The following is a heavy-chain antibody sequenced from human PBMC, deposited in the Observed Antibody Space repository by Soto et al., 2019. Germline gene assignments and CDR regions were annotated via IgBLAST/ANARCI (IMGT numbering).Heavy chain of an antibody. D-gene: IGHD2-2*01. J-gene: IGHJ4*02. V-gene: IGHV4-39*01. CDR2: IYYSGST. Sequence: QLQLQESGPGLVKPSETLSLTCTVSGGSISSSSYYWGWIRQPPGKGLEWIGSIYYSGSTYYNPSLKCRVTISVDTSKNQFSLKLSSVTAADTAVYYCAVGYCSSTSCWGYFDYWGQGTLVTVSS. CDR3: AVGYCSSTSCWGYFDY. CDR1: GGSISSSSYY.